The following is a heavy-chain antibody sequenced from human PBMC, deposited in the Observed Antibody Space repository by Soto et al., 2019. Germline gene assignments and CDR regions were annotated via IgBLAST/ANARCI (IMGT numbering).Heavy chain of an antibody. CDR2: IYPDDSDT. Sequence: PGESLKISCKHSGFNFPTFWIAWVRQMPGKGLEWMGTIYPDDSDTTYSPSFQGQVTISADKSISTAYLQWSSLKASDTAMYYCARHYYDSNGYYYLDYWGQGTPVTV. D-gene: IGHD3-22*01. J-gene: IGHJ4*02. V-gene: IGHV5-51*01. CDR3: ARHYYDSNGYYYLDY. CDR1: GFNFPTFW.